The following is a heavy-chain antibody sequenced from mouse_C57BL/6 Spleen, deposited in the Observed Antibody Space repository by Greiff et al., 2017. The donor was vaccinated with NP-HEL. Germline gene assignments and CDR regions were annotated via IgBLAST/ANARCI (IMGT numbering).Heavy chain of an antibody. D-gene: IGHD3-1*01. V-gene: IGHV1-64*01. CDR1: GYTFTSYW. J-gene: IGHJ3*01. Sequence: QVQLQQPGAELVKPGASVKLSCKASGYTFTSYWMHWVKQRPGQGLEWIGMIHPNSGSTNYNEKFKSKATLTVDKSSSTAYMQLSSLTSEDSAVYYCARELHSAWFAYWGQGTLVTVSA. CDR2: IHPNSGST. CDR3: ARELHSAWFAY.